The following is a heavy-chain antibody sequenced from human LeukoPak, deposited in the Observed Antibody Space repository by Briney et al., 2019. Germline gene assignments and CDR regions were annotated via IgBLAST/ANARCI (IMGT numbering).Heavy chain of an antibody. CDR2: INLNSGGA. CDR3: ARDAGYCTGGSCWYFDH. V-gene: IGHV1-2*02. Sequence: ASVKVSCKASGYTFTDYYMHWVRQAPGQGLEWMGWINLNSGGANFAQRFQGRVTMTRDTSISTAYMDLSRLISDDTAVYYCARDAGYCTGGSCWYFDHWGQGTLVTVSS. D-gene: IGHD2-15*01. J-gene: IGHJ4*02. CDR1: GYTFTDYY.